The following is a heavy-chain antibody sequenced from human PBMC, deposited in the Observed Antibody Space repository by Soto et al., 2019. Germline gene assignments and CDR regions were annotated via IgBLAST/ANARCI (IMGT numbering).Heavy chain of an antibody. V-gene: IGHV4-39*01. Sequence: PSETLSLTCTVSGDSMTSSSYYWGWIRQPPGKGLEWIGSIYYSERTSYNSGSTYYSPSLKSRVTISGDTSKSQFSLKLSSATAADTAVYYCARHTRNQFDPWGQGTLVTVSS. CDR1: GDSMTSSSYY. CDR3: ARHTRNQFDP. CDR2: IYYSERTSYNSGST. J-gene: IGHJ5*02.